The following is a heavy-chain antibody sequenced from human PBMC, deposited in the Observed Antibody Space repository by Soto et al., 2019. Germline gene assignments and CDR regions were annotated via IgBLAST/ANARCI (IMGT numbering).Heavy chain of an antibody. CDR3: ARGYRITGSTRLGYYYYGMDV. J-gene: IGHJ6*02. CDR1: GFTFSTYS. Sequence: PGGSLRLSCAVSGFTFSTYSMNWVRQAPGKGLEWVSSISYSSSDICFADSVKGRFTMSRDNAKNSLYLQMNSLRAEDTAVYYCARGYRITGSTRLGYYYYGMDVWCQGTTVTVSS. V-gene: IGHV3-21*01. D-gene: IGHD1-7*01. CDR2: ISYSSSDI.